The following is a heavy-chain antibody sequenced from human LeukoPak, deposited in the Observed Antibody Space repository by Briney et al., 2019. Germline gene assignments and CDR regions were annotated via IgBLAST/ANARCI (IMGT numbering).Heavy chain of an antibody. J-gene: IGHJ4*02. CDR2: ISGSGGST. CDR1: GFTFSSYA. Sequence: GGSLRLSCAASGFTFSSYAMSWVRQAPGKGLEWVSAISGSGGSTYYADSVKGRFTISRDNSKNTLYLQMNSLRAEDTAVYYCAKYGSGSYFQSPDFDYWGQGTLVTVSS. V-gene: IGHV3-23*01. CDR3: AKYGSGSYFQSPDFDY. D-gene: IGHD3-10*01.